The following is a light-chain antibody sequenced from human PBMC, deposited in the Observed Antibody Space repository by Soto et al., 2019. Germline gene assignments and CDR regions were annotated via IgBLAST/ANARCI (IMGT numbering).Light chain of an antibody. CDR1: QSISGTF. CDR2: GTS. CDR3: QQYGNSPIT. V-gene: IGKV3-20*01. Sequence: EIVMTQSPATLSVSPGERATLSCRAGQSISGTFLNWYQQKPGQAPRLLIYGTSSRATGIPDRFSGSGSGTDFTLTISRLEPEDFAVYYCQQYGNSPITFGQGTRLEIK. J-gene: IGKJ5*01.